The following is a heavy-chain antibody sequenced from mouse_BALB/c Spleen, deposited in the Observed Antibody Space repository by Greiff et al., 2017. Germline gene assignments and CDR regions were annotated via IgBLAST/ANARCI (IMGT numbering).Heavy chain of an antibody. Sequence: VQLQQSGAELVKPGASVKLSCKASGYTFTSYWMHWVKQRPGQGLEWIGEINPSNGRTNYNEKFKSKATLTVDKSSSTAYMQLSSLTSEDSAVYYCARGYHAMDYWGQGTSVTVSS. CDR2: INPSNGRT. CDR1: GYTFTSYW. CDR3: ARGYHAMDY. V-gene: IGHV1S81*02. J-gene: IGHJ4*01.